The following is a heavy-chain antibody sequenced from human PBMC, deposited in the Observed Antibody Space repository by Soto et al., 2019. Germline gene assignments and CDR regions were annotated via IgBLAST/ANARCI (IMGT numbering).Heavy chain of an antibody. J-gene: IGHJ6*03. CDR1: GYTFTSYD. Sequence: ASVKVSCKASGYTFTSYDINWVRQATGQGLEWMGWMNPNSGNTGYAQKFQGRVTMTRNTSISTAYMELSSLRSEDTAVYYCARAPITTFGVVIKMNYYYYMDVWGKGTTVTVSS. D-gene: IGHD3-3*01. V-gene: IGHV1-8*01. CDR3: ARAPITTFGVVIKMNYYYYMDV. CDR2: MNPNSGNT.